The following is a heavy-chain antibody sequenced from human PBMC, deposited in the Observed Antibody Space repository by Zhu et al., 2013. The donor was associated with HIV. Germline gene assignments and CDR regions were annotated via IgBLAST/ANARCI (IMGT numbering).Heavy chain of an antibody. V-gene: IGHV1-69*06. J-gene: IGHJ4*02. D-gene: IGHD3-16*02. CDR1: GGTFSSYA. Sequence: QVQLVQSGAEVKKPGSSVKVSCKASGGTFSSYAISWVRQAPGQGLEWMGGIIPIFGTANYAQKFQGRVTITADKSTSTAYMELSSLRSEDTAVYYCARDELAEHLGELSLYGGMRIFDYWGQGTLVTVSS. CDR3: ARDELAEHLGELSLYGGMRIFDY. CDR2: IIPIFGTA.